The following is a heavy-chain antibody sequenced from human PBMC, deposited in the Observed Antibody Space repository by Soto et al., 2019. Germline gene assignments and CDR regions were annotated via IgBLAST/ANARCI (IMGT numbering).Heavy chain of an antibody. CDR2: IKQDGSEK. CDR3: ARDCRYSSGRRDSYFDY. Sequence: GGSLRLSCAASGFTFSSYWMSWVRQAPGKGLEWVANIKQDGSEKYYVDSVKGRFTISRDNAKNSLYLQMNSLRAEDTAVYYCARDCRYSSGRRDSYFDYWGQGTLVTVS. J-gene: IGHJ4*02. CDR1: GFTFSSYW. V-gene: IGHV3-7*01. D-gene: IGHD6-19*01.